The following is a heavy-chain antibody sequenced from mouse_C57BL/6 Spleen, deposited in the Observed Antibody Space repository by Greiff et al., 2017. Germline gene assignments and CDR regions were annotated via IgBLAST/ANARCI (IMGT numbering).Heavy chain of an antibody. CDR1: GYTFTSYW. CDR3: ARQLRLEGYAMDY. Sequence: QVQLQQSGAELVRPGSSVKLSCKASGYTFTSYWMHWVKQRPIQGLEWIGNIDPSDSETHYNQKFKDKATLTVDKSSSTAYMQLSSLTSEDSAVYYCARQLRLEGYAMDYWGQGTSVTVSS. D-gene: IGHD3-2*02. CDR2: IDPSDSET. V-gene: IGHV1-52*01. J-gene: IGHJ4*01.